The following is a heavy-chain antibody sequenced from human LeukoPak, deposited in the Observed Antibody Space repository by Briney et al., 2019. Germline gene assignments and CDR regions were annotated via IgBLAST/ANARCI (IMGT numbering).Heavy chain of an antibody. J-gene: IGHJ4*02. CDR3: ARDSDYYDFWSGYSRFDY. Sequence: PGGSLRLSCAASGFTFSSYSMNWIRQAPGKGLDWVSYISSSSSAIYYADSVKGRFTISRDNAKNSLYLQMNSLRAEDTAVYYCARDSDYYDFWSGYSRFDYWGQGTLVTVSS. CDR2: ISSSSSAI. D-gene: IGHD3-3*01. V-gene: IGHV3-48*01. CDR1: GFTFSSYS.